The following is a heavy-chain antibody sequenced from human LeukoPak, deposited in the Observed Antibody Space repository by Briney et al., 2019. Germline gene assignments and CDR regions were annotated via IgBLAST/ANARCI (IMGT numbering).Heavy chain of an antibody. V-gene: IGHV1-46*01. Sequence: GASVKVSCKASGYTFTSYYMHWVRQAPGQGLEWMGIINPSGGSTSYAQKFQGRVTMTTDTFTSIAYMELRSLRSDDTAVYYCARWFGDLISRRWFDPWGQGTLVTVSS. CDR3: ARWFGDLISRRWFDP. CDR2: INPSGGST. CDR1: GYTFTSYY. J-gene: IGHJ5*02. D-gene: IGHD3-10*01.